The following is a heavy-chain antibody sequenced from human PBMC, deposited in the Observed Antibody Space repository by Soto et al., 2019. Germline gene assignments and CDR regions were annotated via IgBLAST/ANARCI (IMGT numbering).Heavy chain of an antibody. CDR1: GFTFSDYS. CDR3: ARARRGAPYFYTMDL. J-gene: IGHJ6*02. CDR2: IKQDGGEE. D-gene: IGHD3-10*01. V-gene: IGHV3-7*03. Sequence: GGSLRLSCAASGFTFSDYSMGWVRQSPGKGLEGVANIKQDGGEEDYVDSVKGRLTISRDNAKNSLNLQMNSLRADDTAIYYCARARRGAPYFYTMDLWGQGTTVTVSS.